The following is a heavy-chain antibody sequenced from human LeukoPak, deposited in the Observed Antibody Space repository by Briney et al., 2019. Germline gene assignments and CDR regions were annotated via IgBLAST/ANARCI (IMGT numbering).Heavy chain of an antibody. CDR3: ARPRYGSGSLDS. D-gene: IGHD3-10*01. V-gene: IGHV4-34*01. J-gene: IGHJ4*02. CDR2: INHSGCT. CDR1: GGSFSGHY. Sequence: SERLSLTCAVYGGSFSGHYWTWIRQPPGKGLEWIGEINHSGCTTYNPSLNSRVTISVDTSKNQFSLRLSSVTAADTAVYYCARPRYGSGSLDSWGQGTLVTVSS.